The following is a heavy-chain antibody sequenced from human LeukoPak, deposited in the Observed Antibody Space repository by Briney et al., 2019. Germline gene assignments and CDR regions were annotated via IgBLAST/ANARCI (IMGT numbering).Heavy chain of an antibody. J-gene: IGHJ4*02. V-gene: IGHV3-53*01. D-gene: IGHD3-16*01. CDR3: ARGGGSTAFDY. CDR2: LYTGGSI. Sequence: GGSLRLSCAASGFTVSSNYMSWVRQAPGKGLEWVSVLYTGGSIYYADSVKGRFTISRDNSKNTLYLQMNSLRAEDTAVYYCARGGGSTAFDYWGQGTLVTVSS. CDR1: GFTVSSNY.